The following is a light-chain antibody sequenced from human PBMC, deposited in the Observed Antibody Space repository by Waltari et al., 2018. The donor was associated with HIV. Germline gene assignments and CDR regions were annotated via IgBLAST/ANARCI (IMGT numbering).Light chain of an antibody. V-gene: IGLV3-21*02. CDR2: DDS. CDR3: EVWDSSRDHWV. CDR1: NIGSKS. Sequence: SYVLTQPPSVSVAPGQTARITCGGNNIGSKSVHWYQQKPGQAPVLVVYDDSDRPSWIPARFAGSNSGNTATPTSGRVEAGDEADYCGEVWDSSRDHWVCGGGTKLAVL. J-gene: IGLJ3*02.